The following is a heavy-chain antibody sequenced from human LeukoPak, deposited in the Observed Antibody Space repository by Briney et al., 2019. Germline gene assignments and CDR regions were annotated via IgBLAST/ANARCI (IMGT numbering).Heavy chain of an antibody. CDR2: VYYSGST. D-gene: IGHD4-17*01. V-gene: IGHV4-39*01. J-gene: IGHJ4*02. Sequence: PSQTLSLTCTFSDGDINTGPYYWGWIRHPPGKGLQWIGSVYYSGSTYYSPSLKSRVTISVDTSKMQFSLKLNSVTAADTAVYYCARFFKGGDYGDYSDYWGQGTLVTVSS. CDR3: ARFFKGGDYGDYSDY. CDR1: DGDINTGPYY.